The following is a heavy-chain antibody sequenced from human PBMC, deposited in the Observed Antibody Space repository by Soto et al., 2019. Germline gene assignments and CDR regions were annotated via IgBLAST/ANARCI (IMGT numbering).Heavy chain of an antibody. CDR1: GYTFTSYY. V-gene: IGHV1-46*01. CDR3: ATELVVVPAAQDGGHAFDI. CDR2: INPSGGST. D-gene: IGHD2-2*01. J-gene: IGHJ3*02. Sequence: ASVKVSCKASGYTFTSYYMHWVRQAPGQGLEWMGIINPSGGSTSYAQKFQGRVTMTRDTSTSTAYMELRSLRSDDTAVYYCATELVVVPAAQDGGHAFDIWGQGTMVTVSS.